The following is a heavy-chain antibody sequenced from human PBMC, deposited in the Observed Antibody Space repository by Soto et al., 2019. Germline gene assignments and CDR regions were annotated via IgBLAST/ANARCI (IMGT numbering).Heavy chain of an antibody. D-gene: IGHD4-4*01. Sequence: QVQLVQSGAEVKKPGASVKVSCKASGYTFTSYYMHWVRQAPGQGLEWMGIINPSGGSTSYAQKFQGRVTMTRDTSTSTVYMELSSLRSEDTAVYYCATPGTTVTTNYYYYYGMDVWGQGTTVTVSS. J-gene: IGHJ6*02. CDR3: ATPGTTVTTNYYYYYGMDV. CDR2: INPSGGST. V-gene: IGHV1-46*01. CDR1: GYTFTSYY.